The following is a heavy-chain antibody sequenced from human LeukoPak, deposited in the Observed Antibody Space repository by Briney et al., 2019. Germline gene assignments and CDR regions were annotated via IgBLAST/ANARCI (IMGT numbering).Heavy chain of an antibody. Sequence: SETLSLTCIGSSGSINSWYWGWVRQPAGRELEWVGRIYTTGKTDYNPALKSRLTLSVDTSKRQFSLNLRSVTAADTAIYFCARHGYTASHYFLDYWSQGTLVTVSS. J-gene: IGHJ4*02. CDR3: ARHGYTASHYFLDY. V-gene: IGHV4-4*07. CDR2: IYTTGKT. CDR1: SGSINSWY. D-gene: IGHD3-16*01.